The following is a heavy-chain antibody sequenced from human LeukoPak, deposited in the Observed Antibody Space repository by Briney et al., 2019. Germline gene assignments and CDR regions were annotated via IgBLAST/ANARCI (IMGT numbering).Heavy chain of an antibody. Sequence: SETLSLTCTVSGGSISSYYWSWTRQPPGKGLEWIGCIYYGGSTDYNPSLKSRVTISVDTSKNQFSLKLSSVTAADTAVYYCARGPNYPSPSPFDYWGQGTLVTVSS. D-gene: IGHD5-24*01. CDR2: IYYGGST. V-gene: IGHV4-59*08. CDR1: GGSISSYY. J-gene: IGHJ4*02. CDR3: ARGPNYPSPSPFDY.